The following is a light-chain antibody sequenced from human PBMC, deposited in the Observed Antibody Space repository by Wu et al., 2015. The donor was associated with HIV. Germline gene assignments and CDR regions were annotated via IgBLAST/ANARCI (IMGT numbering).Light chain of an antibody. J-gene: IGKJ2*03. CDR3: QQHHDRPLIS. Sequence: EIVMTQPPATLSVSPGDRVTLSCRASQSVSTNLAWYQQKPGQAPSLLIYGASTRATGIPARFSGSGSGTEFTLTITSLQSEDFAVYYCQQHHDRPLISFGLGDQAGXQT. CDR1: QSVSTN. V-gene: IGKV3-15*01. CDR2: GAS.